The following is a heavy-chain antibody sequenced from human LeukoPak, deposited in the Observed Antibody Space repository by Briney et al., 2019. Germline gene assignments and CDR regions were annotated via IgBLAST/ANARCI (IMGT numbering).Heavy chain of an antibody. Sequence: PGGSLRLSCAASGFTFSSYWMSWVRQAPGKGLEWVSAISGSGGSTNYADSVKGRFTISRDNSKNTLYLQMNSLRAEDTAVYYCAKGSARRWFWYFDYWGQGTLVTVSS. CDR2: ISGSGGST. CDR3: AKGSARRWFWYFDY. D-gene: IGHD4-23*01. V-gene: IGHV3-23*01. CDR1: GFTFSSYW. J-gene: IGHJ4*02.